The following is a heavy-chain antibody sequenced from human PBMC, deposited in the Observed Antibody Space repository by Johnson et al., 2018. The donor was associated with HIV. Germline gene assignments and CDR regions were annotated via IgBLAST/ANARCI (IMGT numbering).Heavy chain of an antibody. Sequence: QVQLVESGGGVVQPGRSLRLSCAASGFTFSNYGMHWVRQAPGKGLEWVAVIFFDGSKEFYEDSVKGRFTISRDNLKNTLYLQMNSLRAEDTAVYYCAKEQWPLSPDAFDIWGQGTMVTVSS. CDR3: AKEQWPLSPDAFDI. V-gene: IGHV3-33*06. CDR2: IFFDGSKE. CDR1: GFTFSNYG. D-gene: IGHD6-19*01. J-gene: IGHJ3*02.